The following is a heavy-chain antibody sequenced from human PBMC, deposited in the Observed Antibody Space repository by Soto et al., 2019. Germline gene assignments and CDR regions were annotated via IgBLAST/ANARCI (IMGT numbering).Heavy chain of an antibody. V-gene: IGHV1-69*01. CDR1: GGTFSSYA. J-gene: IGHJ6*02. Sequence: QVQLVQSGAEVQKPGSSVKVSCKASGGTFSSYAISWVRQAPGQGLEWMGGIIPIFGTANYAQKFQGRVTITADESTSTAYMELSSLRSEDTAVYYCARALPPSIAARHYYYYGMDVWGQGTTVTVSS. D-gene: IGHD6-6*01. CDR2: IIPIFGTA. CDR3: ARALPPSIAARHYYYYGMDV.